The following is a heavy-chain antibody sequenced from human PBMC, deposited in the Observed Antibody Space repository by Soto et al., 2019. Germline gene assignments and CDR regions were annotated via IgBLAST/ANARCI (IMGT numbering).Heavy chain of an antibody. D-gene: IGHD2-8*01. V-gene: IGHV3-15*01. CDR3: TTDTPRMVYTAGFDY. CDR1: GFTFTNAW. J-gene: IGHJ4*02. Sequence: LRLSCAASGFTFTNAWMSWVRQAPGKGLEWVGRIKSKTDTGTTDYAAPVKGRFTISRDDSKDTLYLQMNSLKTEDTAVYYCTTDTPRMVYTAGFDYCGQGTLVPVSS. CDR2: IKSKTDTGTT.